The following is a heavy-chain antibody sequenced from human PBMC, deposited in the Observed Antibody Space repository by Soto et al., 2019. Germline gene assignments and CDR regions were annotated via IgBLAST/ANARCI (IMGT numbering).Heavy chain of an antibody. CDR2: INHSGST. J-gene: IGHJ6*03. D-gene: IGHD6-13*01. V-gene: IGHV4-34*01. CDR3: ATLYSSSWQYYYYYMDV. Sequence: SETLSLTCAVYGGSFSGYYWSWIRQPPGKGLEWIGEINHSGSTNYNPSLKSRVTISVDTSKNQFSLKLSSVTAADTAVYYCATLYSSSWQYYYYYMDVWVKGTTVTVSS. CDR1: GGSFSGYY.